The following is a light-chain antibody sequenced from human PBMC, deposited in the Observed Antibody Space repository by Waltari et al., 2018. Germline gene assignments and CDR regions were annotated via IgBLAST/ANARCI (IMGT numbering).Light chain of an antibody. CDR2: GNS. CDR1: SSNIGAGSD. CDR3: QSYDSSLSGPFYV. J-gene: IGLJ1*01. Sequence: QTVLTQPPSVSGAPGQRVTISCTGSSSNIGAGSDVHWHQQLPGTAPKLLIYGNSNRPSGVPDRFSGSKSGTSASLAITGLQAEDEADYYCQSYDSSLSGPFYVFGTGTKVTVL. V-gene: IGLV1-40*01.